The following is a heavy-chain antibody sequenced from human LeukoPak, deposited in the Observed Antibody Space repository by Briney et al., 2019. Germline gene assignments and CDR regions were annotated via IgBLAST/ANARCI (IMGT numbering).Heavy chain of an antibody. V-gene: IGHV1-46*01. D-gene: IGHD6-19*01. CDR1: GYTFTSNY. J-gene: IGHJ4*02. CDR2: ISPSGGST. Sequence: ASVKVSCKAFGYTFTSNYMHWVRQAPGQGPEWMGVISPSGGSTTYAQKFQGRVTLTRDMSTSTDYLELSSLRSEDTAVYYCAREFSSGWYSFDYWGQGTLVTVSS. CDR3: AREFSSGWYSFDY.